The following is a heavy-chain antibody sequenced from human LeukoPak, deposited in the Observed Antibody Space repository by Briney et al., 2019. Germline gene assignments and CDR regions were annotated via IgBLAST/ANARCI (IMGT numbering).Heavy chain of an antibody. CDR1: GFTFSNYW. D-gene: IGHD3-3*01. V-gene: IGHV3-74*01. Sequence: GGSLRLSCAASGFTFSNYWMYWVRQAPGKGLVWVSQIKSDGNITNYADSVKGRFTISRDNAKNTLFLQMNSLRAQDTAVYYCGRSGDFWSGSGVAYWGQGTLVTVSS. J-gene: IGHJ4*02. CDR2: IKSDGNIT. CDR3: GRSGDFWSGSGVAY.